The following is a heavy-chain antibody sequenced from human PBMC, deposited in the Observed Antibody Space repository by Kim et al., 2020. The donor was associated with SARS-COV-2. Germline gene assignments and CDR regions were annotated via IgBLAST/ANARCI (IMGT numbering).Heavy chain of an antibody. CDR1: GYTFTSYG. CDR3: ARDGSGWWQGSGSDY. D-gene: IGHD6-19*01. Sequence: ASVKVSCKASGYTFTSYGISWVRQAPGQGLEWMGWISAYNGNTNYAQKLQGRVTMTTDTSTSTAYMELRSLRSDDTAVYYCARDGSGWWQGSGSDYWGQGTLVTVSS. J-gene: IGHJ4*02. V-gene: IGHV1-18*04. CDR2: ISAYNGNT.